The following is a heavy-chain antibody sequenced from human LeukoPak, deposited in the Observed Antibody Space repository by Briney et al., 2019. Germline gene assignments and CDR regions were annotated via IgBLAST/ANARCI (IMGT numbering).Heavy chain of an antibody. V-gene: IGHV3-11*04. J-gene: IGHJ6*03. Sequence: GGTLRLSCAASGFTISDYYMSWIRQAPGKGLEWVSYISSSGSTIYYADSVKGRFTISRDNAKNSLYLQMNSLRAEDTAVYYCARVPRTGTPYYYYMDVWGKGTTVTVSS. CDR1: GFTISDYY. D-gene: IGHD1-1*01. CDR3: ARVPRTGTPYYYYMDV. CDR2: ISSSGSTI.